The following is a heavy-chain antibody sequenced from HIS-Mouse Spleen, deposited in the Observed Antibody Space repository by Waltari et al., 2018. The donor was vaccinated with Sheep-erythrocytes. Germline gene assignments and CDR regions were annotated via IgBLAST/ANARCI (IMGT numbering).Heavy chain of an antibody. D-gene: IGHD3-10*01. V-gene: IGHV3-21*01. CDR3: ARDRSNYFDY. Sequence: EVQLVESGGGLVKPGGSLRLSCAAAGFTFSSYSMNWVRQAPGKGLEWVSSISSSSSYIYYADSVKGRFTISRDNAKNSLYLQMNSLRAEDTAVYYCARDRSNYFDYWGQGTLVTVSS. CDR2: ISSSSSYI. CDR1: GFTFSSYS. J-gene: IGHJ4*02.